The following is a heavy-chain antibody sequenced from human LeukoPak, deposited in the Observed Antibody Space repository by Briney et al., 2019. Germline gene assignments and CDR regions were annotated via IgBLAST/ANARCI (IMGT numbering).Heavy chain of an antibody. V-gene: IGHV3-30*02. CDR2: IRNDGSQI. D-gene: IGHD6-13*01. Sequence: GGSLRLSCVASGFTFNNYDMHWVRQAPGEGLEWVASIRNDGSQIYYADSVKGRFIISRDNPKNTLYLQMTSLRAEDTALYYCAKGYSSWYYFDYWGQGTLVTVSS. J-gene: IGHJ4*02. CDR1: GFTFNNYD. CDR3: AKGYSSWYYFDY.